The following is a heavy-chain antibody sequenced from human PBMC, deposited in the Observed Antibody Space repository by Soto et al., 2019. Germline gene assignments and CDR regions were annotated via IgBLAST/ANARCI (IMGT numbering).Heavy chain of an antibody. CDR2: LDTSGTKI. CDR3: ASHYDMWSGYLSPVDY. Sequence: PGGSLRLSCAASGYTFSDYYMSWIRQAPGQGLEWISYLDTSGTKIYYADSVKGRFTITRDNAKNSLYLEMNSLRDEDTAVYYCASHYDMWSGYLSPVDYWGQGTLVTVSS. D-gene: IGHD3-3*01. V-gene: IGHV3-11*01. J-gene: IGHJ4*02. CDR1: GYTFSDYY.